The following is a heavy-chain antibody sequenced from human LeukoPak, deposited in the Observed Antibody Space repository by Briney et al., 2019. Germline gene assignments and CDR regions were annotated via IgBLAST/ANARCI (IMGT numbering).Heavy chain of an antibody. CDR3: ARGSGWYFY. J-gene: IGHJ4*02. D-gene: IGHD6-19*01. V-gene: IGHV4-59*01. Sequence: SETLSLTCTVSGGSISSYYWSWIRQPPGKGLEWIGYIYYSGSTNYNPSLKSRVTISVDTSKNQFSLKLSSVTAADTAVYYCARGSGWYFYWGQGTLVTVSS. CDR2: IYYSGST. CDR1: GGSISSYY.